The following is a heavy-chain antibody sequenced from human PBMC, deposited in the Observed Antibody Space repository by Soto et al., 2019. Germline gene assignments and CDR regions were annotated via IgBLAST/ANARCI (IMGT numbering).Heavy chain of an antibody. J-gene: IGHJ4*02. D-gene: IGHD3-16*01. Sequence: EVQLVESGGGLVQPGGSLRLSCAASGFTVSTKYMSWVRQAPGKGLEWVSVIYSGGSTFYAASVRGRFTISRDNSKNTVKLQMSSLRAEDTAVYYCARDPWAADYWGQGTLVTVSS. CDR1: GFTVSTKY. CDR3: ARDPWAADY. V-gene: IGHV3-66*01. CDR2: IYSGGST.